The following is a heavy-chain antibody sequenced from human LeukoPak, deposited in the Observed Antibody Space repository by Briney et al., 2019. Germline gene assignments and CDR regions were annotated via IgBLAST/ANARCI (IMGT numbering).Heavy chain of an antibody. D-gene: IGHD3-16*01. V-gene: IGHV3-23*01. Sequence: GGSLRLSCVVSGFTFGSYVMSWVRQAPGKGLEWVSGISGSGGSTYYADSVKGRFTISRDNSKNTLYVEMNSLRAEDTAVYYCAPNRGFGIGYFDNWGQGTLVTVSS. CDR3: APNRGFGIGYFDN. CDR2: ISGSGGST. J-gene: IGHJ4*02. CDR1: GFTFGSYV.